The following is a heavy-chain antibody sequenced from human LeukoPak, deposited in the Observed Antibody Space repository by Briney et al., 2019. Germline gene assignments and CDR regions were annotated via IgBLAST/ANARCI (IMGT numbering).Heavy chain of an antibody. V-gene: IGHV4-4*07. Sequence: SETLSLTCTVSGGSISSYYWSWIRQPAGKGLEWIGRIYTSGSTNYNPSLTSRVTMSVDTSKDQFSLKLSSVTAADTAVYYCARGIGGSYPKEYYFDYWGQGTLVTVSS. CDR2: IYTSGST. J-gene: IGHJ4*02. D-gene: IGHD1-26*01. CDR3: ARGIGGSYPKEYYFDY. CDR1: GGSISSYY.